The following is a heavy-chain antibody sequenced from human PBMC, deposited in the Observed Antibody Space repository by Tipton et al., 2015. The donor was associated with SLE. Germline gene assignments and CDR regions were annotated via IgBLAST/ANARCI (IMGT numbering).Heavy chain of an antibody. CDR1: AGSISKNY. CDR2: ISYGGST. J-gene: IGHJ6*02. D-gene: IGHD2-21*02. V-gene: IGHV4-59*08. Sequence: TLSLTCSVSAGSISKNYWIWIRQPPGKGLEWIGYISYGGSTNYNPSLKSRVTMSVDTAKNQFSLKLTSVTAGDTAVYYCARGMVTWRGAILGVDVWGQGTTVNVSS. CDR3: ARGMVTWRGAILGVDV.